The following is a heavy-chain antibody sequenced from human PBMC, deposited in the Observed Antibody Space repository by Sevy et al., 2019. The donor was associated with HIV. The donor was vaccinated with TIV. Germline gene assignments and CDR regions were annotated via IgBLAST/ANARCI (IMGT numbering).Heavy chain of an antibody. CDR2: ISSTSSYI. J-gene: IGHJ5*02. Sequence: GGSLRLSCAASGFTFSTYSMNWVRQAPGKGLEWVSSISSTSSYIDYAYSVKGRFTISRDNAKNSLYLQMNNLRAEDTAVYYCARDYNSGWRKFNLFDPWGKGTLVTVSS. D-gene: IGHD6-19*01. CDR3: ARDYNSGWRKFNLFDP. V-gene: IGHV3-21*01. CDR1: GFTFSTYS.